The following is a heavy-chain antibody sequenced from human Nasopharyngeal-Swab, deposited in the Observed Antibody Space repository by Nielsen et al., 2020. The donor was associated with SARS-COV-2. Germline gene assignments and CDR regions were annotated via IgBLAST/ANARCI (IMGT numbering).Heavy chain of an antibody. V-gene: IGHV3-7*01. J-gene: IGHJ4*02. D-gene: IGHD2-2*01. CDR3: TRYCSTTSCPRGFVY. Sequence: WIRQPPGKGLEWVAHIKQGGTQQYYVDSVKGRFTISRDNAKNSLYLQMNSLRADDTAVYYCTRYCSTTSCPRGFVYWGQGTLVTVSS. CDR2: IKQGGTQQ.